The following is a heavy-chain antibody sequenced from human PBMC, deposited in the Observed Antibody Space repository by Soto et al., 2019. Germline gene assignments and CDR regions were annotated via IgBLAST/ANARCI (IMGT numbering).Heavy chain of an antibody. V-gene: IGHV3-33*01. Sequence: QVQLVESGGGVVQPGRSLRLSCAASGFTFSSYGMHWVRQAPGKGLEWVAVIWYDGSNKYYADSVKGRFTISRDNSNNTLDLKMNSRRAEDTAGYYCARDRDITLVRGVNMDVWGKGTTV. J-gene: IGHJ6*03. CDR1: GFTFSSYG. CDR3: ARDRDITLVRGVNMDV. D-gene: IGHD3-10*01. CDR2: IWYDGSNK.